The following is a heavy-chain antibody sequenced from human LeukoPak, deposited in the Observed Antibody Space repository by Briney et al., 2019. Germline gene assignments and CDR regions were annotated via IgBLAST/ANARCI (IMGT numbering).Heavy chain of an antibody. D-gene: IGHD3-3*01. J-gene: IGHJ6*03. CDR1: GFTFSSYE. CDR3: ARGSRITIFGVVHYYMDV. V-gene: IGHV3-48*03. CDR2: ISSSGSTI. Sequence: GGSLRLSCAASGFTFSSYEMNWVRQAPGKGLEGVSYISSSGSTIYYADSVKGRFTISRDNSKNTLYLQMNSLRAEDTAVYYCARGSRITIFGVVHYYMDVWGKGTTVTVSS.